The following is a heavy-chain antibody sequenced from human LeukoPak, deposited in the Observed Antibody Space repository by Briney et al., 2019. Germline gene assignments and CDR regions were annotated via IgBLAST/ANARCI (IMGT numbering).Heavy chain of an antibody. CDR2: ISGSGGST. J-gene: IGHJ4*02. CDR1: GFTFSSYA. V-gene: IGHV3-23*01. CDR3: ARDNALSTPLDY. Sequence: GGSLRLSCAASGFTFSSYAMSWVRQAPGKGLEWVSAISGSGGSTYYADSVKGRFTISRDNAKNSLYLQMNSLRAEDTAVYYCARDNALSTPLDYWGQGTLVTVSS.